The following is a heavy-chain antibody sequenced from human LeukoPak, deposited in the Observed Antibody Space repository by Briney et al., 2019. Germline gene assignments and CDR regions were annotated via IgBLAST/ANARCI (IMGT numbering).Heavy chain of an antibody. CDR2: IYYTGST. CDR1: GGSISSSNHY. CDR3: ASYISGWTRDY. V-gene: IGHV4-39*01. Sequence: SETLSLTCTVSGGSISSSNHYWGWIRQPPGTGLEWIGSIYYTGSTYYSPSLKSRVTISVDTSKNQFSLKLSSVTAADTAVYYCASYISGWTRDYWGQGTLVTVSS. J-gene: IGHJ4*02. D-gene: IGHD6-19*01.